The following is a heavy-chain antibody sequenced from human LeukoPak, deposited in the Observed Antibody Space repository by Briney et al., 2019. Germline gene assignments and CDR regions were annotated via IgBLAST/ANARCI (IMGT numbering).Heavy chain of an antibody. V-gene: IGHV3-48*03. Sequence: PGGSLRLSCAASGFTFSSYEMNWVRQAPGKGLEWVSYISSSGSTIYYADPVKGRFTISRDNAKNSLYLQMNSLRAEDTAVYYCARDQARDGYNGAFDIWGQGTMVTVSS. CDR2: ISSSGSTI. CDR1: GFTFSSYE. CDR3: ARDQARDGYNGAFDI. D-gene: IGHD5-24*01. J-gene: IGHJ3*02.